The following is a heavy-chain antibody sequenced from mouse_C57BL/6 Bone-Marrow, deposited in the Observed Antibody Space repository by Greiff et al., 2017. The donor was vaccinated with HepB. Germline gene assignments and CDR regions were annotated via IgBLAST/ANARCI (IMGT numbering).Heavy chain of an antibody. V-gene: IGHV3-8*01. J-gene: IGHJ1*03. CDR3: ARGIYYDYWYFDV. D-gene: IGHD2-4*01. CDR2: ISYSGST. Sequence: EVKLMESGPGLAKPSQTLSLTCSVTGYSITSDYWNWIRKFPGNKLEYMGYISYSGSTYYNPSLKSRISITRDTSKNQYYLQLNSVTTEDTATYYCARGIYYDYWYFDVWGTGTTVTVSS. CDR1: GYSITSDY.